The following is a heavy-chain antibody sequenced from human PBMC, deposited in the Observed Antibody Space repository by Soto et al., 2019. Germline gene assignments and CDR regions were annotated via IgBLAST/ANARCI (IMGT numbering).Heavy chain of an antibody. V-gene: IGHV3-73*01. CDR1: GFTFSGSA. J-gene: IGHJ4*02. D-gene: IGHD6-19*01. CDR3: TRLVGPAVAGKPFDY. Sequence: PGGSLRLSCAASGFTFSGSAMHWVRQASGKGLEWVGRIRSKANSYATAYAASVKGRFTISRDDSKNTAYLQMNSLKTEDTAVYYCTRLVGPAVAGKPFDYWGQGTMVTVSS. CDR2: IRSKANSYAT.